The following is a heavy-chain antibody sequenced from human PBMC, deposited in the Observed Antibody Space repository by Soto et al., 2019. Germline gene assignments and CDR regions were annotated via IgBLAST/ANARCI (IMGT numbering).Heavy chain of an antibody. V-gene: IGHV3-11*06. J-gene: IGHJ2*01. Sequence: QMQLVESGGDLVKPGGSLRLSCAASGFNFGDYYMSWVRQAPGKGLEWVLFVSSTGSYTKYSDSVGGRFTVSRDNGKNSLHLQLNSLRVEDTAVYYCARLRVGVNWYFDLWGRGTLVTVSS. CDR3: ARLRVGVNWYFDL. CDR1: GFNFGDYY. D-gene: IGHD1-26*01. CDR2: VSSTGSYT.